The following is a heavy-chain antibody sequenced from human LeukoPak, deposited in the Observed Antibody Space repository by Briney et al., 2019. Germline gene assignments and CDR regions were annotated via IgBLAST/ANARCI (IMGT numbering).Heavy chain of an antibody. D-gene: IGHD6-19*01. CDR1: GFTFSSYA. CDR2: ISYDGSNK. J-gene: IGHJ6*02. CDR3: ARTQPIPGIAVADSYYYYGMDV. Sequence: GGSLRLSCAASGFTFSSYAMHWVRQAPGKGLEWVAVISYDGSNKYYADSVKGRFTISRDNSKNTLYLQMNSLRAEDTAVYYCARTQPIPGIAVADSYYYYGMDVWGQGTTVTVSS. V-gene: IGHV3-30-3*01.